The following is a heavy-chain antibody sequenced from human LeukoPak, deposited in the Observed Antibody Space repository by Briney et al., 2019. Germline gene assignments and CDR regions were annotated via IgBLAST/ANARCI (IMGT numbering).Heavy chain of an antibody. Sequence: SETLSLTCTVSGGSISSYYWSWIRQPAGKGLEWIGRIYTSGSTNYNPSLKSRVTMSVDTSKNPFPLKLSSVTAADTAVYYCARVPYSSGWYSPYMDVWGKGTTVTISS. CDR3: ARVPYSSGWYSPYMDV. CDR2: IYTSGST. J-gene: IGHJ6*03. V-gene: IGHV4-4*07. D-gene: IGHD6-19*01. CDR1: GGSISSYY.